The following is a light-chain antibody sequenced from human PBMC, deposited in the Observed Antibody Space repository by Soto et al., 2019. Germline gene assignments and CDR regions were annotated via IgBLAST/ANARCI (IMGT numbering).Light chain of an antibody. V-gene: IGLV1-44*01. Sequence: VLTQPPSASGTPGQRVTISCSGSSSNIGSNTVNWYQQLPGTAPKLLIYSNNQRPSGVPDRFSGSKSGTSASLAISGLQSEDEADYYCAAWDDSLNGLYVFGAGTKVTVL. CDR3: AAWDDSLNGLYV. CDR2: SNN. CDR1: SSNIGSNT. J-gene: IGLJ1*01.